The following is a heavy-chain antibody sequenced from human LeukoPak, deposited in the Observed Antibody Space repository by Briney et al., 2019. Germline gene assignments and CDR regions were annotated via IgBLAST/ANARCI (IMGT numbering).Heavy chain of an antibody. CDR3: ARATRIAAAGSHPLSYYFDY. Sequence: ASVKVSCKASGYTFTSYDINWVRQATGQGLEWMGWMNPNSGNTGYAQKFQGRVTMTRNTSISTAYMELSSLRSEDTAVYYCARATRIAAAGSHPLSYYFDYWGQGTLVTVSS. CDR1: GYTFTSYD. V-gene: IGHV1-8*01. J-gene: IGHJ4*02. CDR2: MNPNSGNT. D-gene: IGHD6-13*01.